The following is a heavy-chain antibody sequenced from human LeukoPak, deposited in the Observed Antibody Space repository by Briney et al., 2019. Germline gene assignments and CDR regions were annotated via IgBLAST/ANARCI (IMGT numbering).Heavy chain of an antibody. Sequence: PGGSLRLSCAASGFSFSNYEMKWVRQAPGKGLEWVSYISSSGSTTYYADSVKGRFTISRDNAKNSLSLQMNSLRVEDTAVYYCARGVPARRFDYWGQGTPVTV. CDR3: ARGVPARRFDY. V-gene: IGHV3-48*03. CDR2: ISSSGSTT. CDR1: GFSFSNYE. J-gene: IGHJ4*02.